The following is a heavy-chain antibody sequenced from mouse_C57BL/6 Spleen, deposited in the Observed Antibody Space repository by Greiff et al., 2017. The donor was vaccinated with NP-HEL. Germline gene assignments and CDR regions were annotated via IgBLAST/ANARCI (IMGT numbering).Heavy chain of an antibody. V-gene: IGHV1-50*01. Sequence: QVQLQQPGAELVKPGASVKLSCKASGYTFTSYWMQWVKQRPGQGLEWIGEIDPSDSYPNYNQKFTGKATLTVDTSSSTAYMQLSSLTSEDAAVYYCARSRYRGYFDDWGQGTTLTVSS. J-gene: IGHJ2*01. CDR3: ARSRYRGYFDD. D-gene: IGHD2-14*01. CDR2: IDPSDSYP. CDR1: GYTFTSYW.